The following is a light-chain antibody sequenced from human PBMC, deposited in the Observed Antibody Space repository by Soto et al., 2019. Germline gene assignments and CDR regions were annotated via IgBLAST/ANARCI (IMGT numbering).Light chain of an antibody. Sequence: EIVLTQSPGTLSLSPGERATLSCRASQSVSSGYLAWYQQKPGHAPRLLIDGASSRATGIPDRFSGSGSGTDFTLTISRLEPEDFGVYYCQLYGSSPRFTFGGGTKVEIK. CDR1: QSVSSGY. CDR3: QLYGSSPRFT. CDR2: GAS. V-gene: IGKV3-20*01. J-gene: IGKJ4*01.